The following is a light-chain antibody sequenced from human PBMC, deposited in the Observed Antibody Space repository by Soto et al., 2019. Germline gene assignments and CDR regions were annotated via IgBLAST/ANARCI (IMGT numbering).Light chain of an antibody. J-gene: IGKJ1*01. CDR1: RSVTGN. CDR2: HAS. CDR3: QQYNNWPPWT. V-gene: IGKV3-15*01. Sequence: EIVLTQSPATLYVSPGESATLSCRASRSVTGNLAWFQHTPGQAPRLLIYHASIRATGVPARFSGSGSGTDFTLTISSLQSEDFALYYCQQYNNWPPWTFGQGTKVEIK.